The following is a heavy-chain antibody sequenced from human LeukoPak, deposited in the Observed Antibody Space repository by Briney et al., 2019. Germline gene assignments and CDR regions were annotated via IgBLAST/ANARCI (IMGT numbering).Heavy chain of an antibody. D-gene: IGHD3-3*01. CDR2: IIPLFGTA. CDR1: GGTFSTYA. J-gene: IGHJ6*03. CDR3: ASRRYYDFWSGYYPRYYYYMDV. V-gene: IGHV1-69*05. Sequence: GASVKVSCKASGGTFSTYAVNWVRQAPGQGLEWMGGIIPLFGTANYAQKFQDRVTITTDESTSTAYMELSSLRSEDTAVYYCASRRYYDFWSGYYPRYYYYMDVWGKGTTVTVSS.